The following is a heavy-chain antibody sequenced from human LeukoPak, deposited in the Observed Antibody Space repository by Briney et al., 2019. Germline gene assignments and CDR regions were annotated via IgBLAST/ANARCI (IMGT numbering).Heavy chain of an antibody. D-gene: IGHD3-22*01. CDR2: IHFSGST. Sequence: PSETLSLTCTVSGGSITSSPYFWGWIRQPPGKGLEWIGNIHFSGSTYSNPSLKTRVSISVDTSKSQFSLRVSSVTAADSAVDYCARLHRRPYYYDTSGYYPEPVGFDHRGEGALVSVAS. V-gene: IGHV4-39*01. J-gene: IGHJ4*02. CDR1: GGSITSSPYF. CDR3: ARLHRRPYYYDTSGYYPEPVGFDH.